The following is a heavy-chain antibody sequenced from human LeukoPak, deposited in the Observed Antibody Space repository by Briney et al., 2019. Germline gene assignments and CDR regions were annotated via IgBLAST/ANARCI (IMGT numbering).Heavy chain of an antibody. D-gene: IGHD6-19*01. Sequence: ASVKVSCKVSGYTLTELSMHWVRQAPGKGLEWMGGFDPEDGETIYAQKFQGRVTITADESTSTAYMELSSLRSEDTAVYYCARSVAGWEENAFDIWGQGTMVTVSS. J-gene: IGHJ3*02. CDR1: GYTLTELS. V-gene: IGHV1-24*01. CDR3: ARSVAGWEENAFDI. CDR2: FDPEDGET.